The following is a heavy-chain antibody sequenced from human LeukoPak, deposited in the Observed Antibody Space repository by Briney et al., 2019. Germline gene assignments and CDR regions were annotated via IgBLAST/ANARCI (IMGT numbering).Heavy chain of an antibody. D-gene: IGHD3-3*01. Sequence: SVKVSCKASGGTFSSYAISWVRQAPGQGLEWMGGIIPIFGTANYAQKFQGRVTITADESTSTAYMELSSLRSEGTAVYYCARGPVEAERFLDSPTMRYYYYYYGMDVWGQGTTVTVSS. J-gene: IGHJ6*02. CDR1: GGTFSSYA. CDR3: ARGPVEAERFLDSPTMRYYYYYYGMDV. V-gene: IGHV1-69*13. CDR2: IIPIFGTA.